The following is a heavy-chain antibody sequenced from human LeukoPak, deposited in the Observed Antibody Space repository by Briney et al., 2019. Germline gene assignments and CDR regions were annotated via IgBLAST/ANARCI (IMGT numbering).Heavy chain of an antibody. CDR1: RFTLSSYS. J-gene: IGHJ4*02. CDR2: VQYDGSNK. Sequence: PGGALRLPCAGSRFTLSSYSMKWVRQGPPQGLGWGAFVQYDGSNKYYADSVKGRFTISRDNSKNTLYLQMNSLRAEDTAVYYCTMDLNYSGGFDYWGQGALVTVSS. CDR3: TMDLNYSGGFDY. V-gene: IGHV3-30*02. D-gene: IGHD1-26*01.